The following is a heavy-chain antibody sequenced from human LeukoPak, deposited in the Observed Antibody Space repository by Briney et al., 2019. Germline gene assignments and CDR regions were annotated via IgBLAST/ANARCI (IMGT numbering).Heavy chain of an antibody. V-gene: IGHV4-59*01. Sequence: PSETLSLTCTVSGGSISSFYWSWIRQPPGKGLEWIGYIYYSGSTNYNPSLKSRVSISVDTSKNQFSLKLSSVTAADTAVYYCARHGTSGTNLNWFDPWGQGTLVTVSS. CDR2: IYYSGST. CDR3: ARHGTSGTNLNWFDP. D-gene: IGHD1-1*01. CDR1: GGSISSFY. J-gene: IGHJ5*02.